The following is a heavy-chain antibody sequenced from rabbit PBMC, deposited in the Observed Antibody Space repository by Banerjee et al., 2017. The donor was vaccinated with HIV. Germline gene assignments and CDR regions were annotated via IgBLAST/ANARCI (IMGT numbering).Heavy chain of an antibody. CDR3: ARGNYSYGYGGYGGATDGMDL. CDR1: GIDFSYYG. Sequence: QEQLVESGGGLVTLGGSLKLSCKVSGIDFSYYGISWVRQAPGKGLEWIAYIYAGSSDNTYYASWAKGRFTISKASSTTVTLQMTSLTAADTATYFCARGNYSYGYGGYGGATDGMDLWGPGTLVTVS. V-gene: IGHV1S45*01. CDR2: IYAGSSDNT. J-gene: IGHJ6*01. D-gene: IGHD6-1*01.